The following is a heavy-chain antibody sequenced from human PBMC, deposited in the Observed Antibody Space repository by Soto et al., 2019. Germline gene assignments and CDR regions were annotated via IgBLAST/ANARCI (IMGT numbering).Heavy chain of an antibody. J-gene: IGHJ4*02. CDR1: GGSISGYY. CDR2: IYSSGST. V-gene: IGHV4-59*08. Sequence: QVQLQESGPGLVKPSETLSLTCTVSGGSISGYYWSWIRQPPGKGLQWIGYIYSSGSTNYNPSLKSRVTISVDTSKNQFSLYLSSVTAADTAVYYCARQRRDFDYWGQGSLVTVSS. CDR3: ARQRRDFDY.